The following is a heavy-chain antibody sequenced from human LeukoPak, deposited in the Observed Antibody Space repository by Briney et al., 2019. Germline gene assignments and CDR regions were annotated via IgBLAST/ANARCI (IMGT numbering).Heavy chain of an antibody. CDR3: ARDLGPTTGYFDY. J-gene: IGHJ4*02. CDR2: IYYSGGT. V-gene: IGHV4-31*03. D-gene: IGHD1-26*01. CDR1: GGSISSVGYY. Sequence: PSETLSLTCTVSGGSISSVGYYWSWLRQHPGKGLEWIGYIYYSGGTYYNPSLKSRVTISVDTSNSQFSLRLSSVTAADTAVYYCARDLGPTTGYFDYWGQGILVTVSS.